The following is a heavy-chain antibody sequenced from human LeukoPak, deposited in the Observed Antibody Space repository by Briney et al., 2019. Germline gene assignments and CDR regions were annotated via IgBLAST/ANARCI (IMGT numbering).Heavy chain of an antibody. Sequence: NSSETLSLTCSVSGASISSYYWSWIRQPPGKGLEWIGYINYSGTTNYNPSLKSRVTISVDTSENQLSLKLSSVTAADTAVYYCARDLGNYFGYFDYWGQGNLVTVSS. CDR2: INYSGTT. CDR1: GASISSYY. V-gene: IGHV4-59*01. J-gene: IGHJ4*02. D-gene: IGHD1-7*01. CDR3: ARDLGNYFGYFDY.